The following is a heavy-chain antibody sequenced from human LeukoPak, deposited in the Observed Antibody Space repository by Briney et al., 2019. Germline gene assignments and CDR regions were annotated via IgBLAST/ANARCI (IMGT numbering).Heavy chain of an antibody. CDR1: GGSFSGYY. V-gene: IGHV4-34*01. D-gene: IGHD2-15*01. Sequence: NASETLSLTCAVYGGSFSGYYWSWIRQPPGKGLEWIGEINHSGSTNYNPSLKSRVTISVDTSKNQFSLKLSSVTAADTAVYYCARLYCSGGSCYYYYYYMDVWGKGTTVTVSS. CDR2: INHSGST. CDR3: ARLYCSGGSCYYYYYYMDV. J-gene: IGHJ6*03.